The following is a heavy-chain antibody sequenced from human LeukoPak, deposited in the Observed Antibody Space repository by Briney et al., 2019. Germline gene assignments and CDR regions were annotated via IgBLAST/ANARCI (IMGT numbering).Heavy chain of an antibody. D-gene: IGHD7-27*01. J-gene: IGHJ4*02. CDR1: GFTFSSYT. V-gene: IGHV3-23*01. CDR2: ITTGGPNT. Sequence: GGSLRLSCTASGFTFSSYTMSWVRQAPGKGLKWVSTITTGGPNTYYADSVKGRFTVSRDDSKNTLYLRMNSLRAEDTAVYYCAKDGGLWVSAHWGDSWGRGTLVTVSS. CDR3: AKDGGLWVSAHWGDS.